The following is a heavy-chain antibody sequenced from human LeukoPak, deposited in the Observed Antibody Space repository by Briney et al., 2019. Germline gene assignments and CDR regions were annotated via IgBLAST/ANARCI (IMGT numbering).Heavy chain of an antibody. CDR3: ARGTRINYFDD. J-gene: IGHJ4*02. Sequence: SETLSLTCTVSFGSINSYYWSWIRQPPGKGLEGIGYIYYSGSTNYNPSLKSRVTISVDTSKDQFSLKLSSVTAADTAIYYCARGTRINYFDDWGQGTLATVSS. CDR2: IYYSGST. CDR1: FGSINSYY. D-gene: IGHD2/OR15-2a*01. V-gene: IGHV4-59*08.